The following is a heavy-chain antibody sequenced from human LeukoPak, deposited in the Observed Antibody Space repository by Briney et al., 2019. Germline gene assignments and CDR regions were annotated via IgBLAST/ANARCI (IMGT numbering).Heavy chain of an antibody. CDR2: IYYSGST. J-gene: IGHJ6*03. V-gene: IGHV4-39*07. CDR3: ARLYGGVVHDSSGYSRRGKYYYYMDV. CDR1: GGSISSSSYY. D-gene: IGHD3-22*01. Sequence: SETLSLTCTVSGGSISSSSYYWGWIRQPPGKGLEWIGSIYYSGSTYYNPSLKSRVTISVDTSKNQFSLKLSSVTAADTAVYYCARLYGGVVHDSSGYSRRGKYYYYMDVWGKGTTVTISS.